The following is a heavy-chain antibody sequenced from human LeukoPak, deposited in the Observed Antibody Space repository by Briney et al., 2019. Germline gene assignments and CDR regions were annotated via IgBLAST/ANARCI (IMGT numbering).Heavy chain of an antibody. J-gene: IGHJ3*02. CDR2: IIPIFGTA. D-gene: IGHD2-8*01. CDR3: ASRMLYWAFDI. V-gene: IGHV1-69*13. Sequence: SMKVSCKASGGTFSSYAISWVRQAPGQGLEWMGGIIPIFGTANYAQKFQGRVTITADESTSTAYMELSSLRSEDTAVYYCASRMLYWAFDIWGQGTMVTVSS. CDR1: GGTFSSYA.